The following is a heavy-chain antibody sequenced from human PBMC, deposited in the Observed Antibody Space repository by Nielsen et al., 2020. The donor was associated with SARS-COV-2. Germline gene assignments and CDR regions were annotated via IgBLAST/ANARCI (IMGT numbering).Heavy chain of an antibody. Sequence: GESLKISCAASGFTFSTYAMTWVRQAPGKGLEWVSIVSGSGGNTYYADSVKGRFTISRDNSKNTMYLQMNSLRVEDTAVYYCAKAHAHMRVVVSDYWGQGTLVTVSS. V-gene: IGHV3-23*01. D-gene: IGHD3-22*01. CDR3: AKAHAHMRVVVSDY. CDR1: GFTFSTYA. CDR2: VSGSGGNT. J-gene: IGHJ4*02.